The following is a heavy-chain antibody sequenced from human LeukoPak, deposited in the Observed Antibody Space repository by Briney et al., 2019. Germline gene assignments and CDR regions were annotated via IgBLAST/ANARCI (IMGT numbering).Heavy chain of an antibody. CDR1: GYTFTSYG. CDR2: ISAYNGNT. CDR3: ARVAGIAVAGHFEPGDY. Sequence: ASVKVSCKASGYTFTSYGISWVRQAPGQGLEWMGWISAYNGNTNYAQKLQGRVTMTTDTSTSTAYMELRSLRSDDTAVYYCARVAGIAVAGHFEPGDYWGQGTLVTVSS. D-gene: IGHD6-19*01. V-gene: IGHV1-18*01. J-gene: IGHJ4*02.